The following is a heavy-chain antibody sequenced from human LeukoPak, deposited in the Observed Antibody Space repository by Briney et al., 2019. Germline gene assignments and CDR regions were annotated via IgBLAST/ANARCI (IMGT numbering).Heavy chain of an antibody. Sequence: PGRTLRLSCAASGFTFRSYEMNWVREAPGKGLEWVSYISSSGSTKHYATSVKDRFTISRDNAKDSLNLQMNSLRAEDTAVYYCARLGSYRGTSMAYFDLWGRGTLVTVSS. CDR1: GFTFRSYE. J-gene: IGHJ2*01. D-gene: IGHD1-26*01. CDR2: ISSSGSTK. V-gene: IGHV3-48*03. CDR3: ARLGSYRGTSMAYFDL.